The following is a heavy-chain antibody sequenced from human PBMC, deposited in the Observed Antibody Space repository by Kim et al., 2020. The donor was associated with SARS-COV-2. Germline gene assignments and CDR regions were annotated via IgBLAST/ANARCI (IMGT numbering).Heavy chain of an antibody. V-gene: IGHV3-23*01. CDR3: AKEHLLGILNY. CDR2: T. J-gene: IGHJ4*02. Sequence: TYYSDSVKGRFTISRDNSKNTRYLQMNSLRAEDTAVYYCAKEHLLGILNYWGQGTLVTVSS. D-gene: IGHD2-15*01.